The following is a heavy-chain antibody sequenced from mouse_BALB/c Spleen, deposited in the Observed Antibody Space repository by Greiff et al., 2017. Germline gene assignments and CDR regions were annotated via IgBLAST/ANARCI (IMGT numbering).Heavy chain of an antibody. D-gene: IGHD1-1*01. J-gene: IGHJ2*01. CDR1: GFNITDTY. CDR3: ARHYGNYFDY. V-gene: IGHV14-3*02. Sequence: EVQLQQSGAELVKPGASVKLSCTASGFNITDTYMHWVKQRPEQGLEWIGRIDPANGNTKYDPKFQGKATITADTSSNTAYLQLSSLTSEDTAVYYCARHYGNYFDYWGQGTTLTVSS. CDR2: IDPANGNT.